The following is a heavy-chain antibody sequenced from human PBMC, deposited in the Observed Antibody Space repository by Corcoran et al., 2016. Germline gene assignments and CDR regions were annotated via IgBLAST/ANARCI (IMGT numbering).Heavy chain of an antibody. CDR1: GGSFSGYY. D-gene: IGHD6-19*01. J-gene: IGHJ3*02. CDR3: ARRGMWAVAGGVAFDI. V-gene: IGHV4-34*01. CDR2: INHSGST. Sequence: QVQLQQWGAGLLKPSETLSLTCAVYGGSFSGYYWSWIRQPPGKGLEWIGEINHSGSTNYNPSLKSRVTISVDTSKNQFSLKLSSVTAADTAVYYCARRGMWAVAGGVAFDIWGQGTMVTVSS.